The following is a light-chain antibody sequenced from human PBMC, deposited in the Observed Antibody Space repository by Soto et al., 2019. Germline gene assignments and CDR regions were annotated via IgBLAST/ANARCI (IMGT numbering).Light chain of an antibody. V-gene: IGLV1-44*01. Sequence: QSVLTQPPSASGTPGQRVTISCSGSSSNIGSNTVNWYQQLPGTAPKLLIYSNNQRPSGVPDRFSGSKSGTSASLAISGLQSEDEADYDGAAWDDSLNGPNGVFGGGTKLTVL. CDR1: SSNIGSNT. CDR2: SNN. J-gene: IGLJ3*02. CDR3: AAWDDSLNGPNGV.